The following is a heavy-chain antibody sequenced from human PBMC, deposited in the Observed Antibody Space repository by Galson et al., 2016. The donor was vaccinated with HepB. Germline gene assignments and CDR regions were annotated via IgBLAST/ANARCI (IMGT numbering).Heavy chain of an antibody. D-gene: IGHD3-3*01. J-gene: IGHJ4*02. CDR2: VTESGDRT. CDR1: GFTFTNYA. Sequence: SLRLSCAASGFTFTNYAMSWFRQTPGKGLEWVSTVTESGDRTFYANSVKGRFSISRVNSMDTLFLQMFSLRADDMALYYCARHSEVFGDSRTDYWGPGTQVTVSS. V-gene: IGHV3-23*01. CDR3: ARHSEVFGDSRTDY.